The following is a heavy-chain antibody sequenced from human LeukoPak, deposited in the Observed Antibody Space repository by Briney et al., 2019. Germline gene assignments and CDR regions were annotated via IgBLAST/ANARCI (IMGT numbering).Heavy chain of an antibody. CDR2: IKQDGSEK. D-gene: IGHD3-10*01. Sequence: GGSLRLSRAASGFTFSSYWMSWVRQAPGKGLEWVANIKQDGSEKYYVDSVKGRFTISGDNAKNSLYLQMNSLRAEDTAVYYCARNVLLWFGESMGAFDIWGQGTMVTVSS. CDR1: GFTFSSYW. V-gene: IGHV3-7*01. CDR3: ARNVLLWFGESMGAFDI. J-gene: IGHJ3*02.